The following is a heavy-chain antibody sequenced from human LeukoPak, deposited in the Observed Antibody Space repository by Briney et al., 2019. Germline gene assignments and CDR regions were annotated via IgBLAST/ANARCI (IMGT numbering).Heavy chain of an antibody. CDR2: FHYSGST. CDR3: ASLLGPWFIDS. CDR1: GGSVSSTTNY. V-gene: IGHV4-61*01. Sequence: KSSETLSLTCSVSGGSVSSTTNYWSWIRQPPGKGLEWIGYFHYSGSTNYNPSLESRVTISVDTSKNQFSLRLSSVTAADTAVYYCASLLGPWFIDSWGQGTLVTVSS. D-gene: IGHD4/OR15-4a*01. J-gene: IGHJ5*01.